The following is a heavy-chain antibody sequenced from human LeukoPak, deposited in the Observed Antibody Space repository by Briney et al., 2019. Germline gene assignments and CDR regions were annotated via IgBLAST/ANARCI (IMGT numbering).Heavy chain of an antibody. CDR1: GFTFSNAW. V-gene: IGHV3-23*01. CDR2: IRGSGDTT. Sequence: GGSLRLSCAASGFTFSNAWMSWVRQAPGKGLELVSLIRGSGDTTYYADSVTGRFTISRDNSRNTLYLQMNSLRAEDTAVYYCAKDFTPLGYGALIDYWGQGTLVTVSS. D-gene: IGHD5-12*01. CDR3: AKDFTPLGYGALIDY. J-gene: IGHJ4*02.